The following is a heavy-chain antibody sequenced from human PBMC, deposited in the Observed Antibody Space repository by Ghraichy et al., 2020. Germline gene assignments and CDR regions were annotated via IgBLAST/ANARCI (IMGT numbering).Heavy chain of an antibody. CDR3: ARVSYSSGWQPFDY. CDR1: GFTVSSNY. J-gene: IGHJ4*02. D-gene: IGHD6-19*01. V-gene: IGHV3-66*01. CDR2: IYSGGSA. Sequence: LSLTCAASGFTVSSNYMSWVRQAPGKGLEWVSVIYSGGSAYYADSVKGRFTISRDNSKNTLYLQMNSLRAEDTAVYYCARVSYSSGWQPFDYWGQGTLVTVSS.